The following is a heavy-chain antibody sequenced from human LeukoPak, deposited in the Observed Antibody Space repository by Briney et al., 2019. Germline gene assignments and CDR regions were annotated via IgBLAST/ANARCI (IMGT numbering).Heavy chain of an antibody. V-gene: IGHV1-2*02. J-gene: IGHJ5*02. CDR3: ARDARGYSPSWFAP. D-gene: IGHD5-18*01. CDR1: GYTFTGYY. CDR2: INPNSGGT. Sequence: ASVKVSCKASGYTFTGYYIHWVRQAPGPGLEWMGWINPNSGGTNSAQKFQGRVTMTRDTSISTAYMELSRLRSDDTAVYYCARDARGYSPSWFAPWGQGTLVTVSS.